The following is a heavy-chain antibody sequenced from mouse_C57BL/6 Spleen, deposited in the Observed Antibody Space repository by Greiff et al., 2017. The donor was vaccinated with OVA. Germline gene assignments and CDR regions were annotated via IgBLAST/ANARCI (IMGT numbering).Heavy chain of an antibody. CDR2: IYPGDGDT. V-gene: IGHV1-82*01. CDR3: ARMQLRLHYAMDY. D-gene: IGHD3-2*02. CDR1: GYAFSSSW. J-gene: IGHJ4*01. Sequence: QVHVKQSGPELVKPGASVKISCKASGYAFSSSWMNWVKQRPGKGLEWIGRIYPGDGDTNYNGKFKGKATLTADKSSSTAYMQLSSLTSEDSAVYFCARMQLRLHYAMDYWGQGTSVTVSS.